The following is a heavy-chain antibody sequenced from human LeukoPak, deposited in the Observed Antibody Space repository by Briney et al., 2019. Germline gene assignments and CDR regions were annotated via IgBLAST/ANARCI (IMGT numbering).Heavy chain of an antibody. D-gene: IGHD6-13*01. V-gene: IGHV1-24*01. CDR2: FDPEDGET. J-gene: IGHJ4*02. Sequence: ASVKVSCKVSGYTLTELSMHWVRQAPGKGLEWMGGFDPEDGETIYAQKFQGRVTITTDESTSTAYMELSSLRSEDTAVYYCARTLGIAAAGTLGVWGQGTLVTVSS. CDR3: ARTLGIAAAGTLGV. CDR1: GYTLTELS.